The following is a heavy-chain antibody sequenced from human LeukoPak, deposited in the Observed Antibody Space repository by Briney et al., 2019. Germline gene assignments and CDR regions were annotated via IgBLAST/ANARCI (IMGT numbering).Heavy chain of an antibody. J-gene: IGHJ4*02. D-gene: IGHD3-3*01. V-gene: IGHV1-2*04. Sequence: GASVKVSCKASGYTFTGYYMHWVRQAPGQGLEWMGWINPNSGGTNYAQKFQGWVTMTRDTSISTAYMELSRLRSDDTAVYYCARDRSDFWSGSGFDYWGQGTLVTVSS. CDR3: ARDRSDFWSGSGFDY. CDR1: GYTFTGYY. CDR2: INPNSGGT.